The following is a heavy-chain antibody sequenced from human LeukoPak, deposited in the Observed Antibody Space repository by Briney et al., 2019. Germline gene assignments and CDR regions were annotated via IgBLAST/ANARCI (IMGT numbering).Heavy chain of an antibody. CDR1: GGSFSGYY. V-gene: IGHV4-34*01. CDR2: INHSGST. J-gene: IGHJ3*02. D-gene: IGHD3-9*01. Sequence: PSETLSLTCAVYGGSFSGYYWSWIRQPPGKGLEWIGEINHSGSTNYNSSLKSRVTISVGTSKNQFSLKLSSVTAADTAVYYCARDRTPVVRYFDWLFNDAFDIWGQGTMVTVSS. CDR3: ARDRTPVVRYFDWLFNDAFDI.